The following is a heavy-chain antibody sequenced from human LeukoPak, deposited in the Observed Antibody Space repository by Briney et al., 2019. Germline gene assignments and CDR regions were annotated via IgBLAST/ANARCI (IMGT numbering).Heavy chain of an antibody. V-gene: IGHV3-23*01. J-gene: IGHJ5*02. D-gene: IGHD6-13*01. CDR2: IGGGGGDT. CDR1: GFPFNNYA. CDR3: ARDIAAADNWFDP. Sequence: PGGSLRLSCAASGFPFNNYAISWVRQAPEKGLEWVSAIGGGGGDTYYADSVKGRFTISRDNSKDTVYLQMNSLRGEDTAVYYCARDIAAADNWFDPWGQGTLVTVSS.